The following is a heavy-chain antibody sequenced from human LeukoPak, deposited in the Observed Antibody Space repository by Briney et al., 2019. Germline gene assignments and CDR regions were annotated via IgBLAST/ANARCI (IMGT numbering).Heavy chain of an antibody. Sequence: GGSLRLSCAASGFTFSSYSMNWVRQAPGKGLEWVSSISSSSSYIYYADSVKGRFTISRDNAKNSLYLQMNSLRAEDTAVYYCARDIIGERPHAFDIWGQGTMVTVSS. CDR2: ISSSSSYI. J-gene: IGHJ3*02. CDR1: GFTFSSYS. V-gene: IGHV3-21*01. CDR3: ARDIIGERPHAFDI. D-gene: IGHD3-10*01.